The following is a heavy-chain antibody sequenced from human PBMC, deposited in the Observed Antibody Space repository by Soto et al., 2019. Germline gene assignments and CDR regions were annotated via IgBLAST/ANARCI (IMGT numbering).Heavy chain of an antibody. CDR2: IYYSGST. Sequence: LSLTCTVSGGSVSSGSYYWSWIRQPPGKGLEWIGYIYYSGSTNYNPSLKSRVTISVDTSKNQFSLRLSSVTAADTAVYYCASGSNWFDPWGQGTLVTVSS. CDR3: ASGSNWFDP. D-gene: IGHD2-2*03. V-gene: IGHV4-61*01. J-gene: IGHJ5*02. CDR1: GGSVSSGSYY.